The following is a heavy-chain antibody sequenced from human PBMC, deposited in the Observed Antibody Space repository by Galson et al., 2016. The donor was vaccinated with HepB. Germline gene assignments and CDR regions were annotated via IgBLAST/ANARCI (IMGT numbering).Heavy chain of an antibody. CDR3: ARVRGGRGGYNWDY. CDR2: IYYSGST. J-gene: IGHJ4*02. Sequence: TLSLTCTVSGDSISSGGSYWSWIRQHPGKGLEWIGYIYYSGSTYSNPSLKSRVTISVDTSKNQFSLKLSSVTAADTAVYYCARVRGGRGGYNWDYWGQGTLGTVSS. D-gene: IGHD5-24*01. CDR1: GDSISSGGSY. V-gene: IGHV4-31*03.